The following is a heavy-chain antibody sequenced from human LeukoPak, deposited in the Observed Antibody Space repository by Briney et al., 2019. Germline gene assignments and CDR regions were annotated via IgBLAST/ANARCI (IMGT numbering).Heavy chain of an antibody. CDR1: GGSFSGYY. CDR2: INHSGST. CDR3: ARGGYYDSSGYCWFDP. V-gene: IGHV4-34*01. J-gene: IGHJ5*02. Sequence: SETLSLTCAVSGGSFSGYYWSWIRQPPGKGLEWIGEINHSGSTNYNPSLKSRVTISVDTSKNQFSLKLSSVTAADTAVYYCARGGYYDSSGYCWFDPWGQGTLVTVSS. D-gene: IGHD3-22*01.